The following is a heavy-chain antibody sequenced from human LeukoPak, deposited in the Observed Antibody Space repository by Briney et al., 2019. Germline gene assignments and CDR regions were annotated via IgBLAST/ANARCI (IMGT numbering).Heavy chain of an antibody. Sequence: PAETESLICTVSGGSISSSDYYWDRIRQPPGKGLECIGNIYFSGSTYYNPSLKSRVTISVDTSKKQFSLKLSSVTAADTAVYYCARHTVGGKTFDSWGEGPLASVSS. V-gene: IGHV4-39*01. CDR1: GGSISSSDYY. J-gene: IGHJ5*01. CDR3: ARHTVGGKTFDS. CDR2: IYFSGST. D-gene: IGHD4-23*01.